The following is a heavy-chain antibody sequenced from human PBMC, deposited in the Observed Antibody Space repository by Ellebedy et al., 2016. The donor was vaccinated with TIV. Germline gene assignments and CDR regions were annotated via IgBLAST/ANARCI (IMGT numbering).Heavy chain of an antibody. CDR2: IYQDGSTK. D-gene: IGHD4-17*01. Sequence: GESLKISCVASGFSFRSYWVSWVRQAPGKGLEWVANIYQDGSTKYYVDSVKGRFTISRDNAKNSLFLQMNSLRVEDTAVYYCARRGSYGDYAVQINNWFDRWGQGTLVTVYS. J-gene: IGHJ5*02. V-gene: IGHV3-7*01. CDR3: ARRGSYGDYAVQINNWFDR. CDR1: GFSFRSYW.